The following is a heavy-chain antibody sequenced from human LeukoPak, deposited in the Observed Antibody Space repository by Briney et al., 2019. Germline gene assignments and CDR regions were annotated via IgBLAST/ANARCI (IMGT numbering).Heavy chain of an antibody. J-gene: IGHJ3*02. V-gene: IGHV4-38-2*02. Sequence: SETLSLTCTVSGYSISSGYDWGWIRQPPGQGLEWIGSIYYRRTIYYNPSLKSRVTISVDPPKNQFSLKLSSVTAADTAVYYCAIESLGAFDIWGQGTMVTVSS. CDR1: GYSISSGYD. CDR2: IYYRRTI. D-gene: IGHD7-27*01. CDR3: AIESLGAFDI.